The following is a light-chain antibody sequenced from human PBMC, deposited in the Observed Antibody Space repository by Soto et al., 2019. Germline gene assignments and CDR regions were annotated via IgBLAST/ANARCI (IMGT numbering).Light chain of an antibody. CDR1: QSVSSSY. J-gene: IGKJ5*01. V-gene: IGKV3-20*01. Sequence: EIVLPQSPGTLSLSPGERATLSCRASQSVSSSYLAWYQQKPCQAPRLLIYGASSRATGIPDRFSGSGSGTDFTLTISRLEPEDFAVYYCQQYGSSPPITFGQGTRLEIK. CDR3: QQYGSSPPIT. CDR2: GAS.